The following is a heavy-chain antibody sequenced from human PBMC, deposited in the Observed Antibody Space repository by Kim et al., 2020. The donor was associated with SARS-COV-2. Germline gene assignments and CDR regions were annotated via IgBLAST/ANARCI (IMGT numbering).Heavy chain of an antibody. CDR2: IYPGDSDT. CDR3: ARAAYYYDSGGSRWYYYYYYGMDV. D-gene: IGHD3-22*01. Sequence: GESLKISCKGSGYRFTSYWIGWVRQMPGKGLEWMGIIYPGDSDTRYSPSFQGQVTISADKSISTAYLQWSSLKASDTAMYYCARAAYYYDSGGSRWYYYYYYGMDVWGQGTTVTVSS. CDR1: GYRFTSYW. J-gene: IGHJ6*02. V-gene: IGHV5-51*01.